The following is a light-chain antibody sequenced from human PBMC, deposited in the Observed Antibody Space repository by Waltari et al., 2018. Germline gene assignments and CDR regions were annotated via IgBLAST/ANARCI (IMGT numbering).Light chain of an antibody. J-gene: IGLJ2*01. Sequence: QSVVTQPPAASGTPGQRVTISCSGSTSNIGSNIVTWYQQVPGTGPKLLIHSKNQRPSGVPDRFSASKSGTSASLAINGLQSEDEADYDCATWDDSLNGVVFGGGTKLTVL. CDR1: TSNIGSNI. CDR2: SKN. V-gene: IGLV1-44*01. CDR3: ATWDDSLNGVV.